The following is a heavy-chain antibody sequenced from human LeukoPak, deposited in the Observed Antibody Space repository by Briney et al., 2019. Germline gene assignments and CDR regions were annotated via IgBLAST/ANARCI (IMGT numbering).Heavy chain of an antibody. CDR3: AKDSNKGGYSFGS. CDR2: ISWDGGIT. J-gene: IGHJ4*02. D-gene: IGHD5-12*01. V-gene: IGHV3-43*01. Sequence: PGGSLRLSCAASGFTFHHYSMHWVRQPPGKGLEWVSLISWDGGITYYADSVRGRFTISRDNSKNSLSLEMNSLRTEDTALYYCAKDSNKGGYSFGSWGQGTLVTVTS. CDR1: GFTFHHYS.